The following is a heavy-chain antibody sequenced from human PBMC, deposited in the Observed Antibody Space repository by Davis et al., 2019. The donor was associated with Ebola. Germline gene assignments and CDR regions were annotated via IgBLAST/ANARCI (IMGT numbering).Heavy chain of an antibody. Sequence: ASVKVSCKASGYTFANYDINWVRQATGQGLEWMGWMNPDSGNTGYAQKFQGRVTMTRNTSITTAYMELRNLRSEDTAVYYCAKAIMVCSGGSCYSELSFDYWGQGTLVTVSS. CDR2: MNPDSGNT. CDR3: AKAIMVCSGGSCYSELSFDY. J-gene: IGHJ4*02. CDR1: GYTFANYD. V-gene: IGHV1-8*01. D-gene: IGHD2-15*01.